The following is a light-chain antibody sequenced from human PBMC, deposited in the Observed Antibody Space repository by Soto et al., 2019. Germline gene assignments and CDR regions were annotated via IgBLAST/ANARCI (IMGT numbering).Light chain of an antibody. J-gene: IGLJ1*01. CDR2: EDS. CDR3: RSHEGSNNSV. V-gene: IGLV2-8*01. CDR1: SSDVGGYNY. Sequence: QSALTQPPSASGTPGQSVTISFTGTSSDVGGYNYVSCYQQHPGKTPKLMIYEDSARPSGVPDRSSGSKSSNTASLTVSGLQGEDEAAYYCRSHEGSNNSVFGTVTKVTVL.